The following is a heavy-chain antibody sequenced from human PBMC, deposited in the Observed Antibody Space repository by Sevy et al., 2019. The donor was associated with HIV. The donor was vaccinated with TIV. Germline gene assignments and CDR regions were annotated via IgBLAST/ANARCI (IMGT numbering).Heavy chain of an antibody. V-gene: IGHV3-23*01. CDR2: ISGSGGST. D-gene: IGHD2-21*02. J-gene: IGHJ4*02. CDR1: GFTFSSYA. CDR3: AKDVGPTVVTPWFYFDY. Sequence: GGSLRLSCAASGFTFSSYAMSWVRQAPGKGLEWVSAISGSGGSTYYADTVKARFTISRDNSKNTLYLHMNSLRAEDTAVYYYAKDVGPTVVTPWFYFDYWGQGTLVTVSS.